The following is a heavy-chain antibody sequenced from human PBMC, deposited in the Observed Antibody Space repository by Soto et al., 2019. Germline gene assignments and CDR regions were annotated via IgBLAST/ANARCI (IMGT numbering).Heavy chain of an antibody. CDR2: ISAHNGNT. D-gene: IGHD1-26*01. CDR1: GYDFTTYG. Sequence: QVHLVQSGAEVKKPGASVKVSCKGSGYDFTTYGITWVRQAPGQGLEWMAWISAHNGNTDYAQKLQGRVTVTRDTCTSTAYMELRSLRSDGTAGYYCARGRYGDYWGQGALVTVSS. J-gene: IGHJ4*02. V-gene: IGHV1-18*01. CDR3: ARGRYGDY.